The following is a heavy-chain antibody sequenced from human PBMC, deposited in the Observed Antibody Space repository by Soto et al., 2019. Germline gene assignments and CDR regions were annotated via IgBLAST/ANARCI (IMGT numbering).Heavy chain of an antibody. Sequence: QVQLVQSGAEVKKPGASVKVSCKASGYTFTGYYMHWVRQAPGQGLEWMGWINPNSVGTNYAQKFQGWVTMTRDTSISTAYMELSRLRSDDTAVYYCARGDSGYDPLLVHWGQGTLVTVSS. CDR3: ARGDSGYDPLLVH. CDR2: INPNSVGT. CDR1: GYTFTGYY. V-gene: IGHV1-2*04. J-gene: IGHJ4*02. D-gene: IGHD5-12*01.